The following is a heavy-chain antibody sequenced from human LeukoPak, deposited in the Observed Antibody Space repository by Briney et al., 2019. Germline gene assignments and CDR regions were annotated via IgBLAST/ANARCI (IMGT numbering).Heavy chain of an antibody. Sequence: SETLSLSCAVSGYSINSGYCWGWIRQPPGKGLEWIGEINHSGSTYYNPSLKSRVTISVDTSKNQFSLKLSSVTAADTAVYYCARSVGATKGVGYWGQGTLVTVSS. V-gene: IGHV4-38-2*01. CDR2: INHSGST. CDR3: ARSVGATKGVGY. J-gene: IGHJ4*02. CDR1: GYSINSGYC. D-gene: IGHD1-26*01.